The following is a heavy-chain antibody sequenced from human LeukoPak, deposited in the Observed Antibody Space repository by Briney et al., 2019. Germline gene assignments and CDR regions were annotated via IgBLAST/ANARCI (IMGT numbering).Heavy chain of an antibody. V-gene: IGHV3-23*01. CDR3: TKAKYYHFDY. CDR1: GFTFSSYG. J-gene: IGHJ4*02. CDR2: ISGSDDST. Sequence: GGSLRLSCVASGFTFSSYGMSWVRQAPGKGLEWVSAISGSDDSTYYAVSVRGRFTISRDVSKNTLFLQMNSLRAEDTALYYCTKAKYYHFDYWGQGTLVTVSS. D-gene: IGHD3-16*01.